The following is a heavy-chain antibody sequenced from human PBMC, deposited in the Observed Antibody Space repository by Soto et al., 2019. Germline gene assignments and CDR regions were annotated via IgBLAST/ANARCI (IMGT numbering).Heavy chain of an antibody. CDR1: GCSFSIYT. CDR3: ETGPTPNIVATISSFDT. J-gene: IGHJ4*02. Sequence: ASVKVYCKGSGCSFSIYTITWGRQAPGQGLEWMGRTRPILGIANSAQKFKGRVPIPAAKSTSPASMEMSTMRSEATAVYYCETGPTPNIVATISSFDTWGQGTLVTVSS. V-gene: IGHV1-69*02. D-gene: IGHD5-12*01. CDR2: TRPILGIA.